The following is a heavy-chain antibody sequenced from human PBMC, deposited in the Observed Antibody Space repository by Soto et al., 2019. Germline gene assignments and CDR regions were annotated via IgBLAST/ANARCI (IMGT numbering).Heavy chain of an antibody. V-gene: IGHV5-10-1*01. J-gene: IGHJ6*02. CDR1: GYSFTSYW. Sequence: GESLKISCKGSGYSFTSYWISWVRQMPGKGLEWMGRIDPSDSYTNYSPSFQGHVTISADKSISTAYLQWSSLKASDTAMYYCARGRKYSSSPYYYYGMDVWGQGTTVTVSS. D-gene: IGHD6-6*01. CDR2: IDPSDSYT. CDR3: ARGRKYSSSPYYYYGMDV.